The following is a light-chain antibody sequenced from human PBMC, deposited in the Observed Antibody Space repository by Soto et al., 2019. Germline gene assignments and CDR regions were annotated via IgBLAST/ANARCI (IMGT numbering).Light chain of an antibody. CDR2: NNN. Sequence: QSVLTQPPSASGTPGQRVTISCSGSSSNIGSNTVNWYQQLPGTAPKPLIYNNNQRPSGVPDRFSGSESGTSASLAISGLQSDDEADYYCAAWDDSLNGPVFGGGTQLTVL. J-gene: IGLJ7*01. V-gene: IGLV1-44*01. CDR3: AAWDDSLNGPV. CDR1: SSNIGSNT.